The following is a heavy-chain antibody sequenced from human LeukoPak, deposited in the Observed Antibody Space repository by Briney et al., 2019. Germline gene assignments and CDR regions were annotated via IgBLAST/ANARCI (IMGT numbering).Heavy chain of an antibody. CDR1: GFTFSSYS. CDR3: ARVSRVELWFSFDP. CDR2: ISGTSSDI. Sequence: PGGSLRLSCAASGFTFSSYSMNWVRQAPGRGLEWVSYISGTSSDIYYADSVKGRSTISRDNAKNSLYLQLSSLRDEDTAVYYCARVSRVELWFSFDPWGQGTLVTVSS. J-gene: IGHJ5*02. D-gene: IGHD3-10*01. V-gene: IGHV3-48*02.